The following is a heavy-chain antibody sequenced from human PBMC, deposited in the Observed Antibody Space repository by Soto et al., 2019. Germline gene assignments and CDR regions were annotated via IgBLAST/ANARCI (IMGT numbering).Heavy chain of an antibody. Sequence: QVQLVQSGAEVKKPGASVKVSCKASGYTFTSYGISWVRQAPGQGLERMGWISAYNGNTNYAQKLQGRVTMTTDTSTSTAYMELRSLRSDDTAVYYCARDGSGYSSSWYYYYYGMDVWGQGTTVTVSS. CDR3: ARDGSGYSSSWYYYYYGMDV. D-gene: IGHD6-13*01. J-gene: IGHJ6*02. V-gene: IGHV1-18*04. CDR1: GYTFTSYG. CDR2: ISAYNGNT.